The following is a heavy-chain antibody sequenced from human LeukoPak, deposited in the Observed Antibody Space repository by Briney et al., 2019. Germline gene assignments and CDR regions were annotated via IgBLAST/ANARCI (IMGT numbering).Heavy chain of an antibody. V-gene: IGHV4-59*01. Sequence: SETLSLTCTVSGGSISSYYWSWIRQPPGKGLEWIGYIYYSGSTNYNPSLKSRVTISVDTSKNQFSLKLSSVTAADTAVYYCARSRGWLRAFDYWGQGTLGTVSS. CDR2: IYYSGST. D-gene: IGHD5-12*01. CDR3: ARSRGWLRAFDY. J-gene: IGHJ4*02. CDR1: GGSISSYY.